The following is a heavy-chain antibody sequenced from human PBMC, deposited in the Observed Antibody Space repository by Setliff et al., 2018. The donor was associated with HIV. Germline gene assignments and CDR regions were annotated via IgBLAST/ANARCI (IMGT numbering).Heavy chain of an antibody. D-gene: IGHD3-22*01. J-gene: IGHJ3*02. CDR3: ARMIVLSASSPPNAFDI. CDR1: GYSFTDYY. Sequence: ASVNVSCKASGYSFTDYYIHWVRQAPGQGLEWMGVIHPSGGSTSYAQSFQDRVTMTRDTSTSTVYMELRSLRSDDTAVYYCARMIVLSASSPPNAFDIWGQGTMVTVSS. V-gene: IGHV1-46*01. CDR2: IHPSGGST.